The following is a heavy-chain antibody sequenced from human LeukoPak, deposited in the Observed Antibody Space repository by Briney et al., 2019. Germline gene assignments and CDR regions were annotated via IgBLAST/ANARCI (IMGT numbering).Heavy chain of an antibody. V-gene: IGHV1-46*01. Sequence: ASVKVSCKASGYTFSNYYIHWVRQAPGQGLEWMGIIGGSTNYAQKFQGRVTMTRDTSTSTVYMELSSLRSEDTAVYYCAKEGKTRTWNYSQAKPVYWGQGTLVTVSS. CDR3: AKEGKTRTWNYSQAKPVY. J-gene: IGHJ4*02. D-gene: IGHD1-7*01. CDR1: GYTFSNYY. CDR2: IGGST.